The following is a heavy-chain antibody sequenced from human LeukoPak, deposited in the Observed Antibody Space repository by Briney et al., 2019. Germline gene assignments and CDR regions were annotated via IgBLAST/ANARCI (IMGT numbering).Heavy chain of an antibody. CDR2: IWNDGSNK. V-gene: IGHV3-33*06. J-gene: IGHJ5*02. CDR1: RFTYSHYG. Sequence: PGGSLRLSCATSRFTYSHYGMHWVRQAPGKGLEWVAVIWNDGSNKYYGDSVKGRFTISRDNSKNTLYLQMNSLTVEDTAVYYCAKDAQRGFDYSNSLEHWGQGTLVTASS. D-gene: IGHD4-11*01. CDR3: AKDAQRGFDYSNSLEH.